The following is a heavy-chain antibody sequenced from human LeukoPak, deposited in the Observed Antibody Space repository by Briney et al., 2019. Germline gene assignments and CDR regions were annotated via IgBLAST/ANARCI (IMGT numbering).Heavy chain of an antibody. Sequence: ASVKVSCKASGYSFTSHYMHWVRQAPGQGLEWMGGIITSFPTAEYAQKFQDRVTITADKSTSTAYMELSSLRSEDTAVYYCARGLLLYSSYMDVWGKGTTVTVS. J-gene: IGHJ6*03. D-gene: IGHD2-15*01. CDR2: IITSFPTA. CDR1: GYSFTSHY. CDR3: ARGLLLYSSYMDV. V-gene: IGHV1-69*06.